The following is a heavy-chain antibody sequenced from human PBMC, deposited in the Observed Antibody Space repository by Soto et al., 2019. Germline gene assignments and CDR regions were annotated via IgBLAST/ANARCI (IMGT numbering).Heavy chain of an antibody. CDR2: ISHSGST. Sequence: PSETLSLTCTVSGGSISSGGYYWSWIRQHPGKGLEWIGYISHSGSTYFHPSLKSRLTISIDTSKNQFSLKLSSVTAADTAVYYCARGRDIVLESSTGGFDLWGQGNLVTVSS. CDR3: ARGRDIVLESSTGGFDL. J-gene: IGHJ5*02. D-gene: IGHD2-2*01. CDR1: GGSISSGGYY. V-gene: IGHV4-31*03.